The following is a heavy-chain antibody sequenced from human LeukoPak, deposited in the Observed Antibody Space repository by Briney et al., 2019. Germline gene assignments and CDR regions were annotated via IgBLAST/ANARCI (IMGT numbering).Heavy chain of an antibody. CDR1: ASSLNAYN. Sequence: PGGSLRLSCAASASSLNAYNMNWVRQAPGKGWEWFSSISYTGTYIYYADSVKGRFTISRDNAQNSLYLQMNSLRAEDTAIYYCVRDRGTYRPIDYWGQGTLVTVSS. J-gene: IGHJ4*02. CDR3: VRDRGTYRPIDY. CDR2: ISYTGTYI. V-gene: IGHV3-21*04. D-gene: IGHD1-26*01.